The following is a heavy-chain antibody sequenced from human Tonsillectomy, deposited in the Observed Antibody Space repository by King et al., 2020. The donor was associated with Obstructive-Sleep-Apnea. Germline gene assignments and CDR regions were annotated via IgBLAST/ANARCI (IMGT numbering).Heavy chain of an antibody. V-gene: IGHV3-23*04. J-gene: IGHJ4*02. CDR1: GFSFSIYA. Sequence: QLVESGGGLLQPGGSLRLSCAASGFSFSIYAMSWVRQAPGKGLEWGSGISGSGGSTYYTDSVKGRFTISRDNSKNTLHLQMNSLRAEDTAVYYCAKEEVYNYGDFYFDYWGQGTLVTVSS. D-gene: IGHD4-17*01. CDR3: AKEEVYNYGDFYFDY. CDR2: ISGSGGST.